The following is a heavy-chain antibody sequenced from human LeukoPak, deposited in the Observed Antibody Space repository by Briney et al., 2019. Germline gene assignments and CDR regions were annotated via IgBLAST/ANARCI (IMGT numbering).Heavy chain of an antibody. CDR3: ARGGGTIIDY. V-gene: IGHV3-30-3*01. J-gene: IGHJ4*02. D-gene: IGHD1-14*01. CDR2: ISYDGSNK. CDR1: GFTFSSYA. Sequence: GGSLRLSCAASGFTFSSYAMHWVRQAPGKGLEWVAVISYDGSNKYYADSVKGRFTISRDNSKNTLYLQMNSLRAEDTAVYYCARGGGTIIDYRGQGTLVTVSS.